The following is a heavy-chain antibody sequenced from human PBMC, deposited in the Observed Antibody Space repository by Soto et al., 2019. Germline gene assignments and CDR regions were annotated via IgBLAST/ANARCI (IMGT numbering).Heavy chain of an antibody. D-gene: IGHD3-10*01. CDR3: ARDRVFRRVGRTHYYYYYGMDV. CDR1: GYTSTGYY. CDR2: INPNSGGT. J-gene: IGHJ6*02. Sequence: QVQQVQSGAEVKKPGAAVKVSWTATGYTSTGYYMHWERQTPGHGLEWMGGINPNSGGTNYAQKFQGWVTITRDTSISTADMELSRLRSDDTAVYYCARDRVFRRVGRTHYYYYYGMDVWGQGTTVTVSS. V-gene: IGHV1-2*04.